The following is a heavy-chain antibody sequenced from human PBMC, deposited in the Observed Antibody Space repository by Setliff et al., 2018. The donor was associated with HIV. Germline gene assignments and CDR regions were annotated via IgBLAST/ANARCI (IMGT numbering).Heavy chain of an antibody. Sequence: SETLSLTCTVSGGSISSYYWSWMRQTPGKGLKWIGYIYYSGSTNYNPSLKSRVTISVDTSKNQFSLKLCSVTAADTAVYYFARTHSSCSGNSCARLSFDSVGQGALVNVSS. V-gene: IGHV4-59*01. CDR3: ARTHSSCSGNSCARLSFDS. CDR2: IYYSGST. CDR1: GGSISSYY. J-gene: IGHJ4*01. D-gene: IGHD2-2*01.